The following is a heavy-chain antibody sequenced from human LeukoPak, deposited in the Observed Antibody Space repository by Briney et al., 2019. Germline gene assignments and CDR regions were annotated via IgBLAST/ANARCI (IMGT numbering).Heavy chain of an antibody. CDR2: MYYSGST. D-gene: IGHD5-12*01. Sequence: PSETLSLTCSVSGGSISSSSYYWGWIRQTPGKGLEWIGSMYYSGSTDYNPSLKSRVTISVDTSKNQFSLKLNSVTAADTAVYYCARSGYSGYDWNYWGQGTLVTVSS. CDR3: ARSGYSGYDWNY. CDR1: GGSISSSSYY. V-gene: IGHV4-39*07. J-gene: IGHJ4*02.